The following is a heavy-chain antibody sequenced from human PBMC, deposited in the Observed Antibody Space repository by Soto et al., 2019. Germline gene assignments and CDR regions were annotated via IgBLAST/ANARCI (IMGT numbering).Heavy chain of an antibody. Sequence: GGSLRLSCAASGFTFSSYAMSWVRQAPGKGLEWVSAISGSGGSTYYADSVKGRVTISRDNSKNTLYLQMNSLRAEDTAVYYCAKDLSLLWFGEAGFDYWGQGTLVTVSS. V-gene: IGHV3-23*01. CDR3: AKDLSLLWFGEAGFDY. CDR1: GFTFSSYA. CDR2: ISGSGGST. J-gene: IGHJ4*02. D-gene: IGHD3-10*01.